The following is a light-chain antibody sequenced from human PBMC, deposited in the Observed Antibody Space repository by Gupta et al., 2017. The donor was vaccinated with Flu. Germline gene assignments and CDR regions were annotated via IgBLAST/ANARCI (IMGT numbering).Light chain of an antibody. CDR1: QSVSSK. V-gene: IGKV3-15*01. J-gene: IGKJ2*01. CDR3: QQYNDWTLYT. Sequence: ATLSVSPGERATLSCRASQSVSSKLAWYQQKPGQAPRLIIYGASTRASGIPARFSGSGSGTEFTLTISSLQPEDFAIYYCQQYNDWTLYTFGQRTKLEIK. CDR2: GAS.